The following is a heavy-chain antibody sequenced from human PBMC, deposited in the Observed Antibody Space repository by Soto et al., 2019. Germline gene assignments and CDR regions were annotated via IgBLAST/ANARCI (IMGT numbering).Heavy chain of an antibody. V-gene: IGHV3-53*04. D-gene: IGHD3-22*01. CDR2: IYTGGST. CDR3: ATFYDSRGYTPSYAFDI. Sequence: EVQVVESGGGLVQPGGSLRLSCAASGFTVSSNYMSCVRQAPGKGLEWVSDIYTGGSTYYADSVKGRFTISRHSGKNTLYLQMTSLRPEDTAVYFCATFYDSRGYTPSYAFDIWGQGTMVMVSS. J-gene: IGHJ3*02. CDR1: GFTVSSNY.